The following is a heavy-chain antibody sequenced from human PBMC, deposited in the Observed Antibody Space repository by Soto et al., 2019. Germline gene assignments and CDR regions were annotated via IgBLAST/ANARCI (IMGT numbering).Heavy chain of an antibody. J-gene: IGHJ5*02. CDR2: INPSGGST. V-gene: IGHV1-46*01. CDR1: GYTFTSYY. Sequence: ASVKVSCKASGYTFTSYYMHWVRQAPGQGLEGTGIINPSGGSTSYAQKFQGRVTMTRDTSTSTVYMELSSLRSEDTAVYYCASDGLFGLGYCTNGVCPPTSITWFDPWGQGTLGTVSS. D-gene: IGHD2-8*01. CDR3: ASDGLFGLGYCTNGVCPPTSITWFDP.